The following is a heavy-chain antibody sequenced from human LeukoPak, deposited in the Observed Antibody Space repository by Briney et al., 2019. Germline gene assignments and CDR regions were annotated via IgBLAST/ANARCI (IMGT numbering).Heavy chain of an antibody. J-gene: IGHJ4*01. CDR3: ARDSAPYCGGDCYFDY. CDR1: GFTLSRFG. CDR2: IWFDGSSI. D-gene: IGHD2-21*02. V-gene: IGHV3-33*01. Sequence: GGSLRLSCAASGFTLSRFGMHWVRQAPGKGLEWEAVIWFDGSSIYYADSVKGRFTISRDNSKNILYLQMNSLRVEDTGVYFCARDSAPYCGGDCYFDYWGHGTLVTVSS.